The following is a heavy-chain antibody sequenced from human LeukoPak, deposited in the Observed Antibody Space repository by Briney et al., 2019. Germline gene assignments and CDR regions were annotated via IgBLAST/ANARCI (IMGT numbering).Heavy chain of an antibody. CDR2: IIPIFGIA. CDR3: ARVRGGSYFDY. CDR1: GGTFSSYA. V-gene: IGHV1-69*04. D-gene: IGHD3-16*01. J-gene: IGHJ4*02. Sequence: SVKVSCKASGGTFSSYAISWVRQAPGQGLEWMGRIIPIFGIANYAQKFQGRVTITADKSTSTAYMELSSLRSEDTAVYYCARVRGGSYFDYWGQGTLVTVSS.